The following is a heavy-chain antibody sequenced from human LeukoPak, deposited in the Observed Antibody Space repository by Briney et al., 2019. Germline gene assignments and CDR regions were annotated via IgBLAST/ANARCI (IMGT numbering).Heavy chain of an antibody. V-gene: IGHV1-2*02. CDR2: INPNSGGT. CDR1: GYTFTGYY. Sequence: ASVKVSCKASGYTFTGYYMHWVRQAPGQGLAWMGWINPNSGGTNYAQKFQGRVTMTRDTSISTAYMELSSLRSDDTAVYYCARARFTIFGVVDPWGQGTLVTVSS. D-gene: IGHD3-3*01. J-gene: IGHJ5*02. CDR3: ARARFTIFGVVDP.